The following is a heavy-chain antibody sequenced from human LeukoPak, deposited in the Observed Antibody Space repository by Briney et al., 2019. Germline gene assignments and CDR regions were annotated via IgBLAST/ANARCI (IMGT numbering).Heavy chain of an antibody. CDR3: AKDLRAYGGKTYFDY. CDR1: GFTFSTYG. D-gene: IGHD4-23*01. V-gene: IGHV3-23*01. J-gene: IGHJ4*02. CDR2: ISGSGGST. Sequence: PGGTLRLSCVASGFTFSTYGMSWVRQAPGKGLEWVSAISGSGGSTYYADSVKGRFTISRDNSKNTLYLQMNSPRAEDTAVYFCAKDLRAYGGKTYFDYWGQGTLVTVSS.